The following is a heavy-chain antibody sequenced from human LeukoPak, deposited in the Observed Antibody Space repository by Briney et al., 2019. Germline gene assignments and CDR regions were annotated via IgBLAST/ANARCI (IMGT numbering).Heavy chain of an antibody. V-gene: IGHV3-30*04. CDR1: GFTFSSYA. J-gene: IGHJ4*02. CDR2: ISYDGSNK. D-gene: IGHD3-10*01. Sequence: GGSLRLSCAASGFTFSSYAMHWVRQAPGKGLEWVAVISYDGSNKYYADSVKGRFTISRDNSKNTLYLQMNSLRAEDTAVYYCARDLTVRDTYFDHWGQGTLVTVSS. CDR3: ARDLTVRDTYFDH.